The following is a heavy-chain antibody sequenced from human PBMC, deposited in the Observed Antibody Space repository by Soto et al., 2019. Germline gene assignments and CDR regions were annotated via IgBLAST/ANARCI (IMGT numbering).Heavy chain of an antibody. V-gene: IGHV1-18*01. Sequence: QVPLLQSGAEVKKPGASVKVSCKASGYTFTNYGITWVRQAPGQGLEWLGWIIAYNGNTHYTQRLQGRVTVTKDTSTSTAYVELRGLRSDDTAVYYCAGVRQLVGYFYSYMDVWGKGTTVTVS. CDR2: IIAYNGNT. CDR1: GYTFTNYG. D-gene: IGHD6-6*01. J-gene: IGHJ6*03. CDR3: AGVRQLVGYFYSYMDV.